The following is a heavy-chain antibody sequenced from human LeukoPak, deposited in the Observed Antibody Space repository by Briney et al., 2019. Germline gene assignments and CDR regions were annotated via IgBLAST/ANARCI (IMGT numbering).Heavy chain of an antibody. CDR3: ARHVWGVRGVINRFDP. Sequence: SETLSLTCTVSGGSISSGGYYWSWIRQPPGKGLEWIGYVYYSGSTNYNPSLKSRVTISVDTSKNQFSLKLSSVTAADTAVYYCARHVWGVRGVINRFDPWGQGTLVTVSS. J-gene: IGHJ5*02. V-gene: IGHV4-61*08. D-gene: IGHD3-10*01. CDR1: GGSISSGGYY. CDR2: VYYSGST.